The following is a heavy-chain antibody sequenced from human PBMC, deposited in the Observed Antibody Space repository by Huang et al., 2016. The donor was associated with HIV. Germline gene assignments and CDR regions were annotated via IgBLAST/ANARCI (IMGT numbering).Heavy chain of an antibody. J-gene: IGHJ4*02. CDR3: ARRYNSRRDY. V-gene: IGHV4-34*02. CDR2: INHSGHT. Sequence: QVQLEQWGAGLLKASETLSLTCAVYGGSFSGYYWNLLRQAPGKGREWVGEINHSGHTNYNPSLKSRVNMSVDTSKSQFSLYLTSLSAADTGTYFCARRYNSRRDYWGRGTLVTVHS. D-gene: IGHD3-22*01. CDR1: GGSFSGYY.